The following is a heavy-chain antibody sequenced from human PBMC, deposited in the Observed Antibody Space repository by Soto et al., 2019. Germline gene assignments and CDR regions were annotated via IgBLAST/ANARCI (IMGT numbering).Heavy chain of an antibody. CDR3: VGGHYFGDY. CDR1: GFSFSSYG. D-gene: IGHD3-22*01. V-gene: IGHV3-30*03. J-gene: IGHJ4*02. CDR2: ISHDGTNK. Sequence: QVQLVESGGGIVQPGRSLRLSCAASGFSFSSYGMQWVRQAPGKGLEWVALISHDGTNKYYGDSVKGRFTISRDNSKNTLYLHMSSLRPEDTAVYYCVGGHYFGDYWGQGTLVTVSS.